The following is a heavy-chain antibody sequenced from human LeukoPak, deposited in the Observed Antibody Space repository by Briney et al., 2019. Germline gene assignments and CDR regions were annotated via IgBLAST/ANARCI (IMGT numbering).Heavy chain of an antibody. V-gene: IGHV4-31*03. J-gene: IGHJ5*02. CDR1: GGSISSGGYY. CDR3: ARGGRYCSSTSCYTFWFDP. CDR2: IYYSGDT. D-gene: IGHD2-2*02. Sequence: LSLTCTVSGGSISSGGYYWSWIRQHPGQGLEWIGSIYYSGDTHYNPSLKSRVTISVDTSKNQFSLKLSSVTAADTAVYYCARGGRYCSSTSCYTFWFDPWGQGTLVTVS.